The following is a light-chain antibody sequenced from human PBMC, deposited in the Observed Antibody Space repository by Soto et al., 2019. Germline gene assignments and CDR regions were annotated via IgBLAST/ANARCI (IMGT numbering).Light chain of an antibody. CDR3: QAWDSSTVV. J-gene: IGLJ2*01. CDR1: KLGNKY. CDR2: QDI. V-gene: IGLV3-1*01. Sequence: SYELTQPPSVSVSPGQTASITCSGDKLGNKYACWYQQKPGQSPVLVIYQDIKRPSGIPERFSGSNSGNTATLTISGTQAMDEADYYCQAWDSSTVVFGGGTKL.